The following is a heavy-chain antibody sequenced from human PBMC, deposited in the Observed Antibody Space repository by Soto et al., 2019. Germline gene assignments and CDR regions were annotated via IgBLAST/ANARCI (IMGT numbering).Heavy chain of an antibody. CDR2: FDPEDGET. CDR3: ATDEMVYAIGDYYYYGMDV. CDR1: GYTLTELS. V-gene: IGHV1-24*01. J-gene: IGHJ6*02. D-gene: IGHD2-8*01. Sequence: ASLKVSCNVSGYTLTELSVHWVLQAPGKGLEWMGGFDPEDGETIYAQKFQGRVTMTEDTSTDTAYMELSSLRSEDTAVYYCATDEMVYAIGDYYYYGMDVWGQGTTVTVSS.